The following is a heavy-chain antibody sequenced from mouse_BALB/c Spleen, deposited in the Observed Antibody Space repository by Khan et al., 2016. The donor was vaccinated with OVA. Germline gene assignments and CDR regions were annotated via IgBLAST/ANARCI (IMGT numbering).Heavy chain of an antibody. CDR3: ARGNYYGYYFDY. CDR1: GYSITSNYA. CDR2: ISYSDST. V-gene: IGHV3-2*02. D-gene: IGHD1-1*01. J-gene: IGHJ2*01. Sequence: VQLQQSEPGLVKPSQSLSLTCTVTGYSITSNYAWNWIRQFPGNKLEWMGYISYSDSTSYNPSLKSRISITRDTSQNQFFLQLNSVTTEDTATYYCARGNYYGYYFDYWGQGTTLTVSS.